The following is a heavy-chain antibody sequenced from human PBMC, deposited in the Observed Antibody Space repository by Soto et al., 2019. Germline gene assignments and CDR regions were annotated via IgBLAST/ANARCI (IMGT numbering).Heavy chain of an antibody. D-gene: IGHD1-1*01. V-gene: IGHV4-61*01. Sequence: QVQLQESGPGLVKPSETLSLTCTVSGGSVSSGSYYSSWIRQPPGKGLEWIGYIYYSGSTNYNPSLKSRVTISVDTSKNQFSLKLSSVTAADTAVYYCARGGYNLNYFDYWGQGTLVTVSS. J-gene: IGHJ4*02. CDR2: IYYSGST. CDR3: ARGGYNLNYFDY. CDR1: GGSVSSGSYY.